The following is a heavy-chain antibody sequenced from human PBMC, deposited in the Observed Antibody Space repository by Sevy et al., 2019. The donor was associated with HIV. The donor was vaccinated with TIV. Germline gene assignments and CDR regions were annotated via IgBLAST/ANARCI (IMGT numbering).Heavy chain of an antibody. CDR1: GITISDYY. D-gene: IGHD1-1*01. CDR2: ISSSGSIM. V-gene: IGHV3-11*01. CDR3: ARVRYNYGQYYFDY. Sequence: GGSLRLSSAASGITISDYYMSWIRQPPGKGLEWIAYISSSGSIMDHADSVKGRFTISRDNAKNSLYMQINSLRADDTAVYYCARVRYNYGQYYFDYWGQGTLVTVSS. J-gene: IGHJ4*02.